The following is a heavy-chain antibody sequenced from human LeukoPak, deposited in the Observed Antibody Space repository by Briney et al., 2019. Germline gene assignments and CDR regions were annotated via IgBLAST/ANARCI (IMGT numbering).Heavy chain of an antibody. J-gene: IGHJ4*02. CDR2: ISGSGGST. CDR3: ARLGYSYGYPIDY. D-gene: IGHD5-18*01. Sequence: GGSLRLTCAASGFTFSSYAMSWVRQAPGKGLEWVSAISGSGGSTYYADSVKGRFTISRDNSKNTLYLQMNSLRAEDTAVYYCARLGYSYGYPIDYWGQGTLVTVSS. CDR1: GFTFSSYA. V-gene: IGHV3-23*01.